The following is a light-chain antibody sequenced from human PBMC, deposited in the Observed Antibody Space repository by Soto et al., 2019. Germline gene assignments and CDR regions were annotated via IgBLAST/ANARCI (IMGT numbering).Light chain of an antibody. Sequence: DIQMTQSPSSLSASVGDRVTITCRASLAIRNDLGWDQQKPGKAPKRLIYAASSLQSGVPSRFSGSGSRTEFTLTSSSLQPEDYATYYCLQHNTDPLTVGQGIKVEIK. V-gene: IGKV1-17*01. CDR3: LQHNTDPLT. CDR2: AAS. CDR1: LAIRND. J-gene: IGKJ1*01.